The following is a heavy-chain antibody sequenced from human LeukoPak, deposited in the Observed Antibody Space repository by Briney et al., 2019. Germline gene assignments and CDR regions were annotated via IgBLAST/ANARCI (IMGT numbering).Heavy chain of an antibody. V-gene: IGHV3-48*01. Sequence: GGSLRPSCAASGFTFSSYSMKWVRQAAGEGLEWVSYISSSSSTIYYADSVKGRFTISRDNAKNSLYLQMNSLRAEETAVYYCARGVSGQVWFAWGQGTLVTVAS. CDR3: ARGVSGQVWFA. J-gene: IGHJ5*02. CDR1: GFTFSSYS. D-gene: IGHD5-18*01. CDR2: ISSSSSTI.